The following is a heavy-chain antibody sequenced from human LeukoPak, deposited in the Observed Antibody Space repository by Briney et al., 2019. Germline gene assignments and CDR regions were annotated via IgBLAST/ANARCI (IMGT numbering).Heavy chain of an antibody. V-gene: IGHV1-18*01. D-gene: IGHD1-14*01. Sequence: ASVKVSCKASGYTFTSYGISWVRQAPGQGLEWMGWISAYNGNTNYAQKLQGRVTMTTDTSTSTAYMELRSLRSDDTAVYYCAGSPELLDYYYMDVWGKGTTVTVSS. CDR3: AGSPELLDYYYMDV. CDR1: GYTFTSYG. CDR2: ISAYNGNT. J-gene: IGHJ6*03.